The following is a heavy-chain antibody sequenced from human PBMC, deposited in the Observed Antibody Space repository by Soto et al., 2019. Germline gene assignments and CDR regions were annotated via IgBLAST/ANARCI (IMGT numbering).Heavy chain of an antibody. V-gene: IGHV3-74*01. Sequence: GWSLRLSCAASGFTFSGFWMHWVRQAPGKGLVWVSRANPDGTYTSYADSVKGRFTISRDNTKNTLYMQMNGLRVDDTAVYYCTRHGPGDYFLFDPWGQGTLVTVSS. CDR1: GFTFSGFW. J-gene: IGHJ5*02. CDR2: ANPDGTYT. D-gene: IGHD4-17*01. CDR3: TRHGPGDYFLFDP.